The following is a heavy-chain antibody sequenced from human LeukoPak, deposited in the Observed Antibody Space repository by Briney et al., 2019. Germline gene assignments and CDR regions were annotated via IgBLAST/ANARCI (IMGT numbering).Heavy chain of an antibody. Sequence: GGSLRLSCAASGFTFSRRDLHWVRQAAGKGLEWVSAIGVAGETHYADSVKGRFTITRENAKNFLYLQMDSLRAGDTAIYYCARVSLGGNGFDSWGQGTLVTVSS. CDR3: ARVSLGGNGFDS. J-gene: IGHJ4*02. D-gene: IGHD4-23*01. CDR2: IGVAGET. V-gene: IGHV3-13*01. CDR1: GFTFSRRD.